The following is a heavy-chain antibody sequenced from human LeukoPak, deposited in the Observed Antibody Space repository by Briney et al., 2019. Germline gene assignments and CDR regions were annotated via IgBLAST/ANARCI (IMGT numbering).Heavy chain of an antibody. J-gene: IGHJ6*03. V-gene: IGHV1-2*02. Sequence: GSVKVSCKASGYTFTGYSMHSVRQAPGQGLEWLGLINPKSCGTNYAQKFQGRVTMTRDTSISTAYMELSRLRSDDTAVYYCARVEDCSSTSCQYYYYMDVWGKGTTVTVSS. D-gene: IGHD2-2*01. CDR1: GYTFTGYS. CDR2: INPKSCGT. CDR3: ARVEDCSSTSCQYYYYMDV.